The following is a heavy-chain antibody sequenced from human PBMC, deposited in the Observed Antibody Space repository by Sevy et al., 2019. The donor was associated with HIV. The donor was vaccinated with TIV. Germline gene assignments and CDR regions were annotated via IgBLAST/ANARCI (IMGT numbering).Heavy chain of an antibody. V-gene: IGHV3-7*01. D-gene: IGHD6-13*01. CDR2: IKQDGSEK. J-gene: IGHJ6*02. CDR1: GFTFSSHW. CDR3: ERETGGIGMDV. Sequence: GGSLRLSCAASGFTFSSHWMSWVRQAPGKGLEWVAKIKQDGSEKYYVDSVKGRFPISRDNAKNSLSLQMNRLRAEDTAVYYCERETGGIGMDVWGQGTTDTVSS.